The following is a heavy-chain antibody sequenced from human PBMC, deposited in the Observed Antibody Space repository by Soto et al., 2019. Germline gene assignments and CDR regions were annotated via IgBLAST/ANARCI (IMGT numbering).Heavy chain of an antibody. J-gene: IGHJ3*02. CDR1: GGSISSYY. CDR3: ARSRGDYDAFDI. CDR2: IYYSGST. Sequence: QVQLQESGPGLVKPSETLSLTCTVSGGSISSYYWSWIRQPPGKGLEWIGYIYYSGSTNYNPSLKSRVTISVDTSKNQFSLKLSSVTAADTAVYYCARSRGDYDAFDIWGQGTMVTVSS. D-gene: IGHD4-17*01. V-gene: IGHV4-59*01.